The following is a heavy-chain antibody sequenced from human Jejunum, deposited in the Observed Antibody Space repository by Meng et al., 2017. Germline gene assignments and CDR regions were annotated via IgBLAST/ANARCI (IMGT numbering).Heavy chain of an antibody. Sequence: VQLQQWGAGLLKPSETLSLTCAVCGGSSSGFYLRWIRQPPGKGLEWIGEIHPSGSTDYNPSLKSRLTISLDTSKNQFSLSLNSATAADTGIYYCTRGTDRAKSGDYWGQGTLVTASS. D-gene: IGHD1-14*01. CDR2: IHPSGST. V-gene: IGHV4-34*01. J-gene: IGHJ4*02. CDR3: TRGTDRAKSGDY. CDR1: GGSSSGFY.